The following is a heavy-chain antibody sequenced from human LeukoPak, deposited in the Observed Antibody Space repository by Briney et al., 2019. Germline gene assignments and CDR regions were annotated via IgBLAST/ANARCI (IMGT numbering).Heavy chain of an antibody. Sequence: GGSLRLSCAASGFTFSSYAMSWDRQAPGRGLEWVSAISGSGGSTYYADSVKGRFTISRDNSKNTLYLQMNSLKTEDTAVYYCTTDPYQLLSVWGKGTTVTVSS. CDR2: ISGSGGST. J-gene: IGHJ6*04. V-gene: IGHV3-23*01. D-gene: IGHD2-2*01. CDR1: GFTFSSYA. CDR3: TTDPYQLLSV.